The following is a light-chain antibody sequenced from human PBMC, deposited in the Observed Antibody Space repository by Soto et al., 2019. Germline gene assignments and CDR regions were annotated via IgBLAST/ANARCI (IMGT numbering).Light chain of an antibody. J-gene: IGKJ4*01. CDR2: LGS. CDR1: QSLLHSDGYNY. Sequence: DIVMTQSPLSLPVTPGEPASISCRSSQSLLHSDGYNYLDWFVQRPGQSPQLLIYLGSSRASGVPDRFSGSGSGTDFTLKISRVEAEDVRVYYCMQALQTPLTFGGGTKVDIK. CDR3: MQALQTPLT. V-gene: IGKV2-28*01.